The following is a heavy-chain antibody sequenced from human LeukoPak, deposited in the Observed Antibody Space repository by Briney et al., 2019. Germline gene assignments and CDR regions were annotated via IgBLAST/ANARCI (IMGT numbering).Heavy chain of an antibody. CDR1: GFGFSGYG. D-gene: IGHD3-16*01. V-gene: IGHV3-7*01. CDR3: ARVGVYYYYMDV. J-gene: IGHJ6*03. Sequence: PGGSLRLSCVASGFGFSGYGMHWVRQAPGKGLEWVANIKQDGSEKYYVDSVKGRFTISRDNAKNSLYLQMNSLRAEDTAVYYCARVGVYYYYMDVWGKGTTVTVSS. CDR2: IKQDGSEK.